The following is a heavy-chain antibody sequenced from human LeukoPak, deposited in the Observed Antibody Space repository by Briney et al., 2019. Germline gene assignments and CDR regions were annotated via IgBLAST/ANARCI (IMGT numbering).Heavy chain of an antibody. D-gene: IGHD3-3*01. V-gene: IGHV1-46*01. CDR1: GYTFTSYY. J-gene: IGHJ4*02. CDR3: ARDGRDFWSGYYRGLRRNYFDY. CDR2: INPSGGST. Sequence: GASVKVSCKASGYTFTSYYMHWVRQAPGQGLEWMGIINPSGGSTSYAQKFQGRVTMTRDTSTSTVYMELSSLRSEDTAVYYCARDGRDFWSGYYRGLRRNYFDYWGQGTLVTVSS.